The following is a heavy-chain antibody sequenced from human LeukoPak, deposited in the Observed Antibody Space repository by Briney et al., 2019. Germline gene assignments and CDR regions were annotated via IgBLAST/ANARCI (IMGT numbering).Heavy chain of an antibody. V-gene: IGHV3-30*04. D-gene: IGHD2-2*01. CDR3: ARATYCSSTSCRPRSYYYYYMDV. CDR2: ISYDGSNK. Sequence: GGSLRLSCAASGFTFSSYAMHWVRQAPGKGLEWVAVISYDGSNKYYADSVKGRFTISRDNSKNTLYLQMNSLRAEDTAVYYCARATYCSSTSCRPRSYYYYYMDVWGKGTTVTVSS. CDR1: GFTFSSYA. J-gene: IGHJ6*03.